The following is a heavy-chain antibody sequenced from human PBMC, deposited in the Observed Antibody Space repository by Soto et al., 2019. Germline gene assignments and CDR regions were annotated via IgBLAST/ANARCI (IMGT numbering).Heavy chain of an antibody. CDR3: VRDSHGDY. CDR2: IDHDGPT. V-gene: IGHV3-74*01. Sequence: EVQLVESGGGLVQPGGSLRLSCAGSGFTFSNYWMHWVRQAPGKGLEWVSRIDHDGPTDYADSVRGRFTISRDNAENMLYLQMNSLRPEDTAVHYCVRDSHGDYWGQGTLVTISS. J-gene: IGHJ4*02. CDR1: GFTFSNYW.